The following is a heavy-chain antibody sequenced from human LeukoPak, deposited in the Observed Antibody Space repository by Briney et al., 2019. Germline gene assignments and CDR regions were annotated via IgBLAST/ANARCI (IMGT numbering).Heavy chain of an antibody. V-gene: IGHV1-69*13. CDR1: GGTFSSYA. J-gene: IGHJ3*02. CDR3: ARTLDYYGSGSYDAFDI. D-gene: IGHD3-10*01. Sequence: SVKVSCKASGGTFSSYAISWVRQAPGQGLEWMGGIIPIFGTANYAQKFQGRVTITADESTSTAYMELSSLRSEDTAVYYCARTLDYYGSGSYDAFDIWGQGTMVTVSS. CDR2: IIPIFGTA.